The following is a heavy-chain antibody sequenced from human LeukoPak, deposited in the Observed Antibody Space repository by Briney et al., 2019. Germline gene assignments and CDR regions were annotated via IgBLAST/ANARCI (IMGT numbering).Heavy chain of an antibody. D-gene: IGHD6-13*01. CDR2: ISSSGSTI. CDR1: GFTFSSYE. Sequence: GGSLRLSCAASGFTFSSYEMNWVRQAPGKGLEWVSYISSSGSTIYYADSVKGRFTISRDNAKNSLYLQMNSLRAEDTAVYYCARESWYDDYWGQGTLVTVSS. CDR3: ARESWYDDY. J-gene: IGHJ4*02. V-gene: IGHV3-48*03.